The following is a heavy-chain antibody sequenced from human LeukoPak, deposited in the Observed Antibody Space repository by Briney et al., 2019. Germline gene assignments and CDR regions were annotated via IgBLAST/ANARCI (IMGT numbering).Heavy chain of an antibody. CDR2: MNHSGST. V-gene: IGHV4-34*01. D-gene: IGHD3-10*01. CDR1: GFTLITYW. CDR3: ARLLTVNRGLMRGPFDD. Sequence: NSGGSLRLSCAASGFTLITYWMTWVRQPPGKGLEWIGEMNHSGSTNYNPSLKSRVTMSVDTSKNQFSLKLSSVTAADTAVYYCARLLTVNRGLMRGPFDDWGQGTLVTVSS. J-gene: IGHJ4*02.